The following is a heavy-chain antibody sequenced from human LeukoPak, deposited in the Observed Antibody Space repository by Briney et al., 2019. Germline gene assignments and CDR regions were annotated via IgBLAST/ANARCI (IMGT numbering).Heavy chain of an antibody. CDR3: ASWPGGWYGEDS. Sequence: GGSLILSCAASGVTVSNNFMSWVRQAPGKGLEWVSVIYGGGSTYYADSVKGGFTISRDTSKNTLYLQMNSLRAEDTAVYYCASWPGGWYGEDSWGQGTLVTVSS. CDR2: IYGGGST. J-gene: IGHJ4*02. V-gene: IGHV3-53*01. CDR1: GVTVSNNF. D-gene: IGHD6-19*01.